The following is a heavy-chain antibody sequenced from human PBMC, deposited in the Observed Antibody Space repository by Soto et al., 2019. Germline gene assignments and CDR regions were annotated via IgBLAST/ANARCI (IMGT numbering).Heavy chain of an antibody. D-gene: IGHD3-9*01. CDR2: IYYSGST. CDR1: GGSISSSSYY. V-gene: IGHV4-39*01. J-gene: IGHJ6*03. Sequence: SETLSLTCTVSGGSISSSSYYWGWIRQPPGKGLEWIGSIYYSGSTYYNPSLKSRVPISVGTSKNQFSLKLSSVTAADTAVYYCARLSYDILTGYRTYYYYYYMDVWGKGTTVTVSS. CDR3: ARLSYDILTGYRTYYYYYYMDV.